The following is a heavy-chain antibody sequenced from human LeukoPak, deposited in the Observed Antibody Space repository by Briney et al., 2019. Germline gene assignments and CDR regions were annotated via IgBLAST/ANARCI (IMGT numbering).Heavy chain of an antibody. J-gene: IGHJ4*02. Sequence: SETLSLTCAVSDGSISSGGYSWSWIRQPPGKGLEWIGYIYYSGSTYYNPSLKSRVTISVDTSKNQFSLKLSSVTAADTAVYYCARGGWNKFDYWGQGTLVTVSS. V-gene: IGHV4-30-4*07. CDR3: ARGGWNKFDY. D-gene: IGHD3-22*01. CDR2: IYYSGST. CDR1: DGSISSGGYS.